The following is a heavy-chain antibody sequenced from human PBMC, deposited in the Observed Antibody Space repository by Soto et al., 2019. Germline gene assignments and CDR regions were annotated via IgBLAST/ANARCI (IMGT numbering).Heavy chain of an antibody. Sequence: SETLSLTCTVSGGSISSSSYYWGWIRPPPGKGLEWIGSIYYSGSTYYNPSLKSRVTISVYTSKNKFSLKLSSVTAADTAVYYCASLRTYSSGSWWGVLYYAMDVWGQGTTVTVSS. D-gene: IGHD6-19*01. V-gene: IGHV4-39*01. J-gene: IGHJ6*02. CDR2: IYYSGST. CDR3: ASLRTYSSGSWWGVLYYAMDV. CDR1: GGSISSSSYY.